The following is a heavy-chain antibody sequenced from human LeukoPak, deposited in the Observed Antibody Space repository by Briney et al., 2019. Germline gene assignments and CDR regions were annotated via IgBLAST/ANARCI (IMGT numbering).Heavy chain of an antibody. CDR1: GYTFTSYY. J-gene: IGHJ3*02. Sequence: ASVKVSCKASGYTFTSYYMHWVRQAPGQGLEWMGIINPSGGSTSYAQKFQGRVTMTRDTSTSTVYMELSSLRSEDTAVYYCAAYSSSWYDVGLSEDDAFDIWGQGTMVTVSS. D-gene: IGHD6-13*01. CDR2: INPSGGST. V-gene: IGHV1-46*01. CDR3: AAYSSSWYDVGLSEDDAFDI.